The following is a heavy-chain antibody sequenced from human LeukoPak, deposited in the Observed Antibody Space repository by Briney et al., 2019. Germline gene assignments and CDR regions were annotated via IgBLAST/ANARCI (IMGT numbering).Heavy chain of an antibody. V-gene: IGHV1-24*01. CDR3: ATDRRMGLHYFDY. CDR1: GYILTELP. CDR2: FDPEEGET. J-gene: IGHJ4*02. Sequence: ASVKVSCKVSGYILTELPMHWVRQAPGKGLEWMGGFDPEEGETIYAPKFQGRVTMTEDTSTDTAYMELSSLSSEDTAVYYCATDRRMGLHYFDYWGQGTLVTVSS. D-gene: IGHD1-26*01.